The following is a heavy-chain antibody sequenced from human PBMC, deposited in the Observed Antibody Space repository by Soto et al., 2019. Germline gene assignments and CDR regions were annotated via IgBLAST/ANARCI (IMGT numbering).Heavy chain of an antibody. CDR1: GGTFSSYA. J-gene: IGHJ5*02. D-gene: IGHD3-22*01. Sequence: SVKVSCKASGGTFSSYAISWVRQAPGQGLEWMGGIIPIFGTANYAQKFQGRVTITADESTSTAYMELSSLRSEDTAVYYCARIVEDSSGYYFTWFDPWGQGTLVTVSS. CDR3: ARIVEDSSGYYFTWFDP. V-gene: IGHV1-69*13. CDR2: IIPIFGTA.